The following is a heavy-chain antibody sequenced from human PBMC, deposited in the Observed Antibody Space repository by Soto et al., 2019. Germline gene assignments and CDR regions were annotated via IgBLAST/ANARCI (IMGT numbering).Heavy chain of an antibody. J-gene: IGHJ3*02. V-gene: IGHV1-3*01. Sequence: GASVKVSARLLDSPSLAMLCIGCARPPDKGLRGWDGSTLAMVTKYSQKFQGRVTITRDTSASTAYMELSSLRSEDTAVYYCASARTGDGCAFDIWGQGTMVTVSS. CDR2: STLAMVT. CDR3: ASARTGDGCAFDI. D-gene: IGHD7-27*01. CDR1: DSPSLAML.